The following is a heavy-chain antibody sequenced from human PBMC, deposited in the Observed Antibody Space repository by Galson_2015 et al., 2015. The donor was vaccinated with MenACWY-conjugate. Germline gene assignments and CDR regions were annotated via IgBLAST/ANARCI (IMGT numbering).Heavy chain of an antibody. Sequence: SLRLSCAASGFTFNNYWMSWVRQAPGKGLEWVANINQGGSDKYYVDSVKGRFTISRDNSKNSLHLQMNSLRAEDTAVYYCATAARGDKPGELYWGQGTLVTVSS. CDR3: ATAARGDKPGELY. V-gene: IGHV3-7*03. D-gene: IGHD5-18*01. CDR2: INQGGSDK. J-gene: IGHJ4*02. CDR1: GFTFNNYW.